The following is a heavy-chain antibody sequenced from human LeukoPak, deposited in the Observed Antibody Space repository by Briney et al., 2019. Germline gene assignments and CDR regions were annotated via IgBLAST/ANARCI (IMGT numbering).Heavy chain of an antibody. J-gene: IGHJ4*02. CDR3: AKESLSTIFGVVIPSEFDY. Sequence: GGSLRLSCAASGFTFSSYAMSWVRQAPGKGLEWVSSISGSGGSTYYADSVKGRFTISRDNSKNTLYLQMNSLRAEDTAVYYCAKESLSTIFGVVIPSEFDYWGQGTLVTVSS. CDR2: ISGSGGST. D-gene: IGHD3-3*01. V-gene: IGHV3-23*01. CDR1: GFTFSSYA.